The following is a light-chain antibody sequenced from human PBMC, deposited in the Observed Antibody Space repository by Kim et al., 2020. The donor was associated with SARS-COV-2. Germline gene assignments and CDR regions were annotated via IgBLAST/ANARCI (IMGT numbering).Light chain of an antibody. CDR1: QSLLHSNGYNY. J-gene: IGKJ4*01. CDR3: MQALQTPFT. Sequence: PASISCRSSQSLLHSNGYNYLDWYLQKPGQSPQLLIYLGSNRASGVPDRFSGSGSGTDFTLKISRVEAEDVWVYYCMQALQTPFTFGGGTKVEIK. CDR2: LGS. V-gene: IGKV2-28*01.